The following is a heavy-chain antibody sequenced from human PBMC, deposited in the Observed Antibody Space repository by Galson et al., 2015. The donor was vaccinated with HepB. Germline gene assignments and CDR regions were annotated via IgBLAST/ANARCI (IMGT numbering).Heavy chain of an antibody. D-gene: IGHD2-15*01. CDR3: ATYRERLLLFAVTYAFDV. CDR1: GYTLTDLS. J-gene: IGHJ3*01. V-gene: IGHV1-24*01. Sequence: SVKDYCKDSGYTLTDLSIHWARQAHGKGLGWVGGFDRDDDEKIFAQTFQGRLTMTEDTSIDTAYLELSSLRSEDTAIYYCATYRERLLLFAVTYAFDVWGQGTVVTVSS. CDR2: FDRDDDEK.